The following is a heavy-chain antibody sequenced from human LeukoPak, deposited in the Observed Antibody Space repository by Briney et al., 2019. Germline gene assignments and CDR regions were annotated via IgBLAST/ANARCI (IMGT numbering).Heavy chain of an antibody. D-gene: IGHD5-12*01. CDR3: ARGTTGGYSPSH. Sequence: GGSLRLSCAASGFTFSTYSMNWVRRAPGKGLEWVSSISGSSSYTFYADSVRGRFTISRDNAKNSLYLQMNSLRAEDTAVYYCARGTTGGYSPSHWGQGTLVTVSS. CDR2: ISGSSSYT. J-gene: IGHJ4*02. V-gene: IGHV3-21*01. CDR1: GFTFSTYS.